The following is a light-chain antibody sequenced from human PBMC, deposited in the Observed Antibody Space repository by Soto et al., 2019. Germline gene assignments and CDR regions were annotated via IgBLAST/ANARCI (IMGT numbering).Light chain of an antibody. CDR2: AAS. Sequence: DIQMTQSPSSLSASVGDRVTITCRAGQSISTYLNWYQQKPGKAPNLLIYAASNLQSGVPSRFSGSGSGTHFTLTIDSLQPGDSATYFCQQSYSTPPKYTFGQGTKLEIK. CDR1: QSISTY. V-gene: IGKV1-39*01. CDR3: QQSYSTPPKYT. J-gene: IGKJ2*01.